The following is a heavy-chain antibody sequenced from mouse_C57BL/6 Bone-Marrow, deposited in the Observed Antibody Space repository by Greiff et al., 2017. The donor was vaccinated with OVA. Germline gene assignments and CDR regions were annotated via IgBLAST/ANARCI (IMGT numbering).Heavy chain of an antibody. Sequence: EVQLQQSGPELVKPGASVKISCKASGYTFTDYYMNWVQQSHGKSLEWIGDINPNNGGTSYNQKFKGKATLTVDKSSSTAYMELRSLTSEDSAVYYCARGRGYYLDYWGQGTSVTVSA. J-gene: IGHJ4*01. CDR2: INPNNGGT. CDR1: GYTFTDYY. CDR3: ARGRGYYLDY. D-gene: IGHD2-3*01. V-gene: IGHV1-26*01.